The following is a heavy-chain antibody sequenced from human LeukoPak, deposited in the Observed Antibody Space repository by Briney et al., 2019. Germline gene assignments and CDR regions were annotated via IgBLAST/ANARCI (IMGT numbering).Heavy chain of an antibody. CDR3: ARGRRYSGYKNAFDI. CDR1: GYTFTSYD. V-gene: IGHV1-8*01. J-gene: IGHJ3*02. Sequence: ASVKVSCQASGYTFTSYDINWVRQATGQGLEWMGWMNPNSGNTGYAQKFQVRVTMTRNTSIITAYMELSSLRSEDTAVYYCARGRRYSGYKNAFDIWGQGTMVTVAS. D-gene: IGHD5-12*01. CDR2: MNPNSGNT.